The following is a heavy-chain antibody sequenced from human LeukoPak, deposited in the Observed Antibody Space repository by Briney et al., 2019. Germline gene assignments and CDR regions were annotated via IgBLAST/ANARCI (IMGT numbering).Heavy chain of an antibody. Sequence: ASVKVSCKASGYTFTSCGISWVRQAPGQGLEWMGWISGYNGNTNYTQKFQGRVTMTTDTSTSTAYMELRSLRSDDTAVYYCAREGGEYCSGGRCSPYYFDYWGQGTLVTVSS. CDR3: AREGGEYCSGGRCSPYYFDY. J-gene: IGHJ4*02. V-gene: IGHV1-18*01. CDR2: ISGYNGNT. CDR1: GYTFTSCG. D-gene: IGHD2-15*01.